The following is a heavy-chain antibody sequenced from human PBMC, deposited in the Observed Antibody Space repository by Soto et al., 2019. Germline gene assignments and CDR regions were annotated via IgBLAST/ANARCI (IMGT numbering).Heavy chain of an antibody. CDR1: GGTFSSYA. V-gene: IGHV1-69*13. CDR3: AREIDSSGYYRGVRAFEI. D-gene: IGHD3-22*01. CDR2: IIPIFGTA. J-gene: IGHJ3*02. Sequence: ASVKVSCKASGGTFSSYAISWVRQAPGQGLEWTGGIIPIFGTANYAQKFQGRVTITADESTSTAYMELSRLRSEDTAVYYCAREIDSSGYYRGVRAFEIWGQGTMVTVSS.